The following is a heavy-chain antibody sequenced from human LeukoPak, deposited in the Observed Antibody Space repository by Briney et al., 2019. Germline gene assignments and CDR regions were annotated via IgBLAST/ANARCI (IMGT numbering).Heavy chain of an antibody. CDR2: ISSSGSTI. CDR3: ARVDYDSSGYLNY. CDR1: GFTFSSYE. V-gene: IGHV3-48*03. Sequence: GGSLRLSCAASGFTFSSYEMNWVRQAPGKGLEWVSYISSSGSTIYYADSVKGRFTISRDNAQNSLYLQRNSLRAGDTAVYYCARVDYDSSGYLNYWGQGTLVTVSS. D-gene: IGHD3-22*01. J-gene: IGHJ4*02.